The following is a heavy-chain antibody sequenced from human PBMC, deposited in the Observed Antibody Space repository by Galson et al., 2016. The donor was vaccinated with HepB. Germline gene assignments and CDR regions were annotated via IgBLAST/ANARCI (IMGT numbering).Heavy chain of an antibody. CDR1: GFSFSSSA. V-gene: IGHV3-23*01. CDR2: ISGDGDNT. D-gene: IGHD1-26*01. CDR3: AKGGAYDS. J-gene: IGHJ4*02. Sequence: LRLSCAASGFSFSSSAMSWVRQAPGKGLEWVSAISGDGDNTYYADSVEGRFTISKDNSKNTLYLQVSSLRAEDSAVYYCAKGGAYDSWGQGTLVTVSS.